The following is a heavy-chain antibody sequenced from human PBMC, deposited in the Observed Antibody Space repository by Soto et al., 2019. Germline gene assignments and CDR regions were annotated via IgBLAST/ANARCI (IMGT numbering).Heavy chain of an antibody. Sequence: PSETLFLTCTVSGGSISSGGYYWSWIRQHPGKGLEWIGYIYYSGSTYYNPSLKSRVTISVDTSKNQFSLKLSSVTAADTAVYYCARGGYDILTGYLRQKYRDWYFDLWGRGTLVTVSS. V-gene: IGHV4-31*03. D-gene: IGHD3-9*01. CDR1: GGSISSGGYY. CDR2: IYYSGST. J-gene: IGHJ2*01. CDR3: ARGGYDILTGYLRQKYRDWYFDL.